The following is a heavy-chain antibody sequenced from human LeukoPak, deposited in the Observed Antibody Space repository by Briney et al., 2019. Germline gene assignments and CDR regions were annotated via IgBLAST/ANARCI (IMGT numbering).Heavy chain of an antibody. CDR2: IYSGGST. D-gene: IGHD6-6*01. Sequence: GGSLRLSCATSGFTVSSNYMSWVRQAPGKGLEWVSVIYSGGSTYYADSVKGRFTISRDNSKNTLYLQMNSLRAEDTAVYYCARHSNSSPGYWGQGTLVTVSS. CDR3: ARHSNSSPGY. CDR1: GFTVSSNY. J-gene: IGHJ4*02. V-gene: IGHV3-53*01.